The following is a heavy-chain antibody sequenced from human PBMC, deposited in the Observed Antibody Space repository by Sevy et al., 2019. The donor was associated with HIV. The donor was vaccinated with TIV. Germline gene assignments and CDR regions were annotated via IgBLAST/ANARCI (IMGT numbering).Heavy chain of an antibody. J-gene: IGHJ4*02. Sequence: GGSLRLSCAASGFNFRTHAMHWVRQPPGKGLEWVAVISSTGSHKYYANSVRGRFTISRDNSENTLSLQMNGLRLDDTGLYYCAREAGYITTWSPGNYWGLGTLVTVSS. CDR2: ISSTGSHK. CDR3: AREAGYITTWSPGNY. CDR1: GFNFRTHA. D-gene: IGHD5-12*01. V-gene: IGHV3-30-3*01.